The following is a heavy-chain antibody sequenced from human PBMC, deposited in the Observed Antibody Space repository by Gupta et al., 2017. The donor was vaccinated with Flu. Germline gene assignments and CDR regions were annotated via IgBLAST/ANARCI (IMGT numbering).Heavy chain of an antibody. CDR3: ARDYDSSGNYDY. Sequence: QVTLKESGPVLVKPTETLTLTCTVSGFSLSNARMGVSWIRQPPGKALEWLAHIFSNDEKSYSTSLKSRLTISKDTSKSQVVLTMTNMDPVDTATYYCARDYDSSGNYDYWGQGTLVTGSS. V-gene: IGHV2-26*01. CDR2: IFSNDEK. D-gene: IGHD3-22*01. J-gene: IGHJ4*02. CDR1: GFSLSNARMG.